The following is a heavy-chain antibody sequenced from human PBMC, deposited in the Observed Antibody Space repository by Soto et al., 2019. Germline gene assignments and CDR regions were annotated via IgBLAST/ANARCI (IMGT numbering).Heavy chain of an antibody. D-gene: IGHD3-10*01. Sequence: ASVKVSCKASGYTLTELSMHWVRQAPGKGLEWMGGFDPEDGETIYAQKFQGRVTMTEDTSTDTAYMELSSLRSEDTAVYYCATVLVRGVIDNWFDPWGQGTLVTVSS. J-gene: IGHJ5*02. V-gene: IGHV1-24*01. CDR1: GYTLTELS. CDR3: ATVLVRGVIDNWFDP. CDR2: FDPEDGET.